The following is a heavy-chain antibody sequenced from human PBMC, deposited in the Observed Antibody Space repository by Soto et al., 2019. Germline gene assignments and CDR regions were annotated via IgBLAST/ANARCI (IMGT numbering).Heavy chain of an antibody. Sequence: PGGSLRLSCAASGFSFSKFAMHWVRQVPGKGLEWVTDIYSGDSSEYADSVKGRFTISRDNSKNTLYLQMNSLRAEDTAVYYCARLDSGYYYLDYWGQGT. CDR3: ARLDSGYYYLDY. D-gene: IGHD5-12*01. CDR1: GFSFSKFA. J-gene: IGHJ4*02. V-gene: IGHV3-NL1*01. CDR2: IYSGDSS.